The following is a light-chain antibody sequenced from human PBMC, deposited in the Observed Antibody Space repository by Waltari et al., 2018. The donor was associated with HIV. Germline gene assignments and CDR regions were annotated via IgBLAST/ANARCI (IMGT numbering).Light chain of an antibody. CDR1: SSHIGSNS. Sequence: QSVLTQPPSVSGTPGQRVTISCSGTSSHIGSNSVSWYPQFPGTAPRLRFCGSNDRPPGVPDRLAGSKSGTSAALAISGLQSEDDADYYCASWDDNLNGHVVFGGGTTLTVL. CDR3: ASWDDNLNGHVV. V-gene: IGLV1-44*01. J-gene: IGLJ2*01. CDR2: GSN.